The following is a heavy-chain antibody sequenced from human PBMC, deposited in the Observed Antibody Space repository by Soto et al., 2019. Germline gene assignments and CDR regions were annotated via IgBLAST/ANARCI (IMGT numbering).Heavy chain of an antibody. V-gene: IGHV3-30*03. D-gene: IGHD1-26*01. CDR1: GFTFNSYG. Sequence: QVQLVESGGGVVQPGRSLRLSCAASGFTFNSYGMHWVRQGPGNGLEWVAFISYDSTKTYYADSVKGRFTISRDNSNRGLYVQMNSLTGEDTAVYYCARTRSAWSDFHYYSLDVWGQGTTVTVSS. CDR2: ISYDSTKT. J-gene: IGHJ6*02. CDR3: ARTRSAWSDFHYYSLDV.